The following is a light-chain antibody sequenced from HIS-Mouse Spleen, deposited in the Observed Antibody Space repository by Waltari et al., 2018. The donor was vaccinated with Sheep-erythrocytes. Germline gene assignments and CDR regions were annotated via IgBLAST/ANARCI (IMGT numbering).Light chain of an antibody. J-gene: IGLJ2*01. CDR3: QAWDSSTVV. CDR2: QDS. Sequence: SYELTQPPSVSVSPGQTASITCSGDKLGDKYACWYQQKPGQSPVLVIYQDSKRPSGIPGGFAGCRSGNTATLTISGTQAMDEADYYCQAWDSSTVVFGGGTKLTVL. CDR1: KLGDKY. V-gene: IGLV3-1*01.